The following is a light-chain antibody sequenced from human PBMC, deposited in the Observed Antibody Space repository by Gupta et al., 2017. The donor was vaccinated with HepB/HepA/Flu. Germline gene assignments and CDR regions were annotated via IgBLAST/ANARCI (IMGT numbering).Light chain of an antibody. CDR2: GNS. V-gene: IGLV1-40*01. J-gene: IGLJ2*01. Sequence: QSVLPQPPSVSGAPGPRVTISCTVSNSSVGARYDVHWYQRLPGTAPKLLIFGNSNRPSGVPDRFSGSKSGTSASLAITGLQAEDEADYYCQSYNSSLSGLIFGGGTKLTVL. CDR1: NSSVGARYD. CDR3: QSYNSSLSGLI.